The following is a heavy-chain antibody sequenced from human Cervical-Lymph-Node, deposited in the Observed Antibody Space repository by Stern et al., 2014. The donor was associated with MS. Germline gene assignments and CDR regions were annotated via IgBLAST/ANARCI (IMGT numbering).Heavy chain of an antibody. CDR1: GGTFSSYA. CDR3: ARDRDYDSSGYDRVDAFDI. CDR2: IIPIFGTA. J-gene: IGHJ3*02. D-gene: IGHD3-22*01. Sequence: VQLVESGAEVKKPGSSVKVSCKASGGTFSSYAISWVRQAPGQGLEWMGGIIPIFGTANYAQKFQGRVTITADESTSTASMERSSLRSEDTAVYYCARDRDYDSSGYDRVDAFDIWGQGTMVTVSS. V-gene: IGHV1-69*01.